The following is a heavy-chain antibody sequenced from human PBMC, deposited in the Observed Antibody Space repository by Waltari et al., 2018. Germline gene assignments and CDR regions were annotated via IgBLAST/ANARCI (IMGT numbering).Heavy chain of an antibody. CDR2: INKDGNWR. J-gene: IGHJ4*02. CDR1: GFTFSSSW. V-gene: IGHV3-74*01. D-gene: IGHD4-17*01. CDR3: VRDTPVTRVDH. Sequence: EVQLVESGGGLVQPGGSMRLSCAASGFTFSSSWMHWVRQAQGKGLVWVSRINKDGNWRSYADSVEGRFTISRDDARNTVYLQMHSLRVEDTAVYYCVRDTPVTRVDHWGQGTLVTVSS.